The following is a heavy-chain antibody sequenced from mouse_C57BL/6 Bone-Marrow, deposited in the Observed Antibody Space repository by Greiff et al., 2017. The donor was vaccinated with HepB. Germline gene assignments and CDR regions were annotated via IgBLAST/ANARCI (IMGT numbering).Heavy chain of an antibody. CDR3: ARLGLWSFYFDY. D-gene: IGHD1-1*02. Sequence: VQLQQSGPELVKPGASVKIPCKASGYTFTDYNMDWVKQSHGKSLEWIGDINPNNGGTIYNQKFKGKATSTVDKSSSTAYMELRSLTSEDTAVYYCARLGLWSFYFDYWGQGTTLTVSS. V-gene: IGHV1-18*01. J-gene: IGHJ2*01. CDR2: INPNNGGT. CDR1: GYTFTDYN.